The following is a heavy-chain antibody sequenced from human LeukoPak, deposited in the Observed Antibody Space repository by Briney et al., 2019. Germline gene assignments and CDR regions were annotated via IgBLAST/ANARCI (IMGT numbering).Heavy chain of an antibody. V-gene: IGHV3-20*01. Sequence: PGGSLRLSCAASGFTFDDYGMSWVRQAPGKGLEWVSGINWNGGSTGYADSVKGRFTISRDNAKNSLYLQMNSLRAEDTALYHCARDVGYSYGSAPDYWGQGTLVTVSS. J-gene: IGHJ4*02. CDR2: INWNGGST. CDR1: GFTFDDYG. CDR3: ARDVGYSYGSAPDY. D-gene: IGHD5-18*01.